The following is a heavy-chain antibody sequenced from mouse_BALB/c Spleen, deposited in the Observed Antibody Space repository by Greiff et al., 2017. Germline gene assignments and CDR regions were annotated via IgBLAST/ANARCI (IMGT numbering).Heavy chain of an antibody. J-gene: IGHJ4*01. CDR3: ARSWTTATWVDYAMDY. Sequence: EVQLQQSGPELVKPGASVKMSCKASGYTFTSYVMHWVKQKPGQGLEWIGYINPYNDGTKYNEKFKGKATLTSDKSSSTAYMELSSLTSEDSAVYYCARSWTTATWVDYAMDYWGQGTSVTVSS. CDR2: INPYNDGT. CDR1: GYTFTSYV. D-gene: IGHD1-2*01. V-gene: IGHV1-14*01.